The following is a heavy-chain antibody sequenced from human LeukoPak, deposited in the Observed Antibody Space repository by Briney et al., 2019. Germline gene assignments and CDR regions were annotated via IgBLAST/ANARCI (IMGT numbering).Heavy chain of an antibody. V-gene: IGHV3-74*03. D-gene: IGHD3-22*01. CDR2: NDSDGSTT. J-gene: IGHJ3*02. CDR1: GFTLSHYL. CDR3: VREYYYDSSGVYYDDFDI. Sequence: GDSLTLPCSVWGFTLSHYLMHWVRPIPGKGLVWVSRNDSDGSTTTHEDSVKGRFTISIDTAKNTLHLKMDSLRVEDTAVYYCVREYYYDSSGVYYDDFDIWGHGTMVTVSS.